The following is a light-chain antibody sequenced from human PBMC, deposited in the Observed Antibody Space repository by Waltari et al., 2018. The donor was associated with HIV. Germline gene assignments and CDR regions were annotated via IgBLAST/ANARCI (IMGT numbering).Light chain of an antibody. Sequence: SYELTPPPSVSVSPGQTARITCSGDALPKQYAYWYQQTPGQAPEVLIYKDSERRSGIPERFAGASSGTAVTLTSSGVQAEDEADYYCQSADSSGTHYVFGTGTKVTVL. V-gene: IGLV3-25*03. J-gene: IGLJ1*01. CDR2: KDS. CDR1: ALPKQY. CDR3: QSADSSGTHYV.